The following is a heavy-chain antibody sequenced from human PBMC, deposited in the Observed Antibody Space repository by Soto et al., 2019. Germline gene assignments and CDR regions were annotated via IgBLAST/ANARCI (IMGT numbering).Heavy chain of an antibody. Sequence: ASVKVSCKASGYTFTSYGISWVRQAPGQGLEWMGWISAYNGNTNYAQKLQGRVTMTTDTSTSTAYMELRSLRSDDTAVYYCARDHPYYGRLRGWFDPWGQGTLVTVSS. J-gene: IGHJ5*02. V-gene: IGHV1-18*01. CDR1: GYTFTSYG. CDR3: ARDHPYYGRLRGWFDP. D-gene: IGHD3-10*01. CDR2: ISAYNGNT.